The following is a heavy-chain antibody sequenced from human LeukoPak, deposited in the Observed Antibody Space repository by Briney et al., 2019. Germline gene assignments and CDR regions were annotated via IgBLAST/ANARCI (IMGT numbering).Heavy chain of an antibody. D-gene: IGHD5-24*01. CDR2: ISGSGSST. CDR3: AKRDGYNSNRLKD. J-gene: IGHJ4*02. V-gene: IGHV3-23*01. CDR1: GFTFSSYA. Sequence: GGSLRLSCAASGFTFSSYAMSWVRQAPGKGLEWVSAISGSGSSTYYADSVKGRFTISRDNSKNTLYLQMNSLRAEDTALYYCAKRDGYNSNRLKDWGQGTLVTVSS.